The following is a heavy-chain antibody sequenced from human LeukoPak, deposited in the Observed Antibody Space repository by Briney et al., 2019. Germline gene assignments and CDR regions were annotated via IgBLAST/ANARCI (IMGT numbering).Heavy chain of an antibody. Sequence: GGSLRLSCAASGFTFSNYNMNWVRQAPGKGLEWVSSISSSGRYIYYADSVKGRFTISRDNAKNSLFLQMNSLRAEDTAVYFCARNFDSVTSALAYWGQGSLVTVSS. CDR1: GFTFSNYN. J-gene: IGHJ4*02. V-gene: IGHV3-21*01. CDR3: ARNFDSVTSALAY. D-gene: IGHD3-16*01. CDR2: ISSSGRYI.